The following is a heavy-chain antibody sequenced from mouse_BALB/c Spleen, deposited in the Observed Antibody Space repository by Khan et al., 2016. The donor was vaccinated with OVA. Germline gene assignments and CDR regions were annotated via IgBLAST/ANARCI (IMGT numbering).Heavy chain of an antibody. CDR2: IYPRSGNT. CDR3: ARRNYFGYTFAY. V-gene: IGHV1-81*01. Sequence: VQLQESGAELARPGASVKLSCKASGYTFTDYYINWVKQRTGQGLEWIGEIYPRSGNTYYNEKFKGKATLTADKSSSIAYMQLRSLTSEDSAFYFCARRNYFGYTFAYWGQGTLVTVSA. J-gene: IGHJ3*01. D-gene: IGHD1-2*01. CDR1: GYTFTDYY.